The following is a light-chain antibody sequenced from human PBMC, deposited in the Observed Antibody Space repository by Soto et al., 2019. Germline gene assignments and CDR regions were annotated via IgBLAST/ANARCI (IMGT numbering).Light chain of an antibody. CDR2: DVS. J-gene: IGLJ1*01. V-gene: IGLV2-11*01. Sequence: QSVLTQPRSVSGSPGQSVTISCTGTSSDVGGYNYVSWYQQHPGEAPKLMIYDVSKRPSGVPDRFSGSKSGNTASLTISGLQAEDEANYYCCSYAGDNIFVFGTGTKVTVL. CDR3: CSYAGDNIFV. CDR1: SSDVGGYNY.